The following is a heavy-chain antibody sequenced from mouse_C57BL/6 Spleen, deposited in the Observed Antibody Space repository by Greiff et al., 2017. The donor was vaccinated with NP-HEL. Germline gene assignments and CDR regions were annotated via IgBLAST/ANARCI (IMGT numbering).Heavy chain of an antibody. CDR1: GYTFTSYW. CDR3: ARKGYGSSNWYFDV. D-gene: IGHD1-1*01. CDR2: IDPSDSYT. V-gene: IGHV1-69*01. J-gene: IGHJ1*03. Sequence: QVQLQQPGAELVMPGASVKLSCKASGYTFTSYWMHWVKQRPGQGLEWIGEIDPSDSYTNYNQKFKGKSTLTVDKSSSTAYMQLSSLTSEDSAVYYWARKGYGSSNWYFDVWGTGTTVTVSS.